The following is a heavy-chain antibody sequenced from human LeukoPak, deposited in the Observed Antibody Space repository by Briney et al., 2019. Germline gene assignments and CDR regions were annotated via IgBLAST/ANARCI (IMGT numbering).Heavy chain of an antibody. J-gene: IGHJ4*02. V-gene: IGHV3-23*01. CDR2: ISGSGGST. CDR1: GFTFSSYS. Sequence: GGSLRLSCAASGFTFSSYSMNWVRQAPGKGLEWVSAISGSGGSTYYADSVTGRFAISRDNSKNTLYLQMNSLRAEDTAVYYCAKGYSSSWYVLKYYFDYWGQGTLVTVSS. D-gene: IGHD6-13*01. CDR3: AKGYSSSWYVLKYYFDY.